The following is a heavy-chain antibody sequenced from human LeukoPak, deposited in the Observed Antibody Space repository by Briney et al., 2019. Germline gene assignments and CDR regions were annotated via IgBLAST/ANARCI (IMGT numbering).Heavy chain of an antibody. Sequence: ASETLSLTCTVSGGSISSYYWSWIRQPPGKGLEWIGYIYYSASTNYNPSLKSRVTISVDTSKNQFSLKLSSVTAADTAVYYRARSGDRALKGNWFDPWGQGTLVTVSS. CDR1: GGSISSYY. D-gene: IGHD3-10*01. V-gene: IGHV4-59*08. J-gene: IGHJ5*02. CDR2: IYYSAST. CDR3: ARSGDRALKGNWFDP.